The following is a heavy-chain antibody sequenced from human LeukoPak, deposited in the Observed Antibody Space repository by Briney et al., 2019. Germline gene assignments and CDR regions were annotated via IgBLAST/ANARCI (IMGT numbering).Heavy chain of an antibody. CDR2: ISARGDST. D-gene: IGHD2-15*01. CDR1: GFGFGGHV. V-gene: IGHV3-23*01. CDR3: ASEKSGGSHDY. Sequence: GGSLRLSCAASGFGFGGHVMTWVRQAAGKGLKWVSGISARGDSTYYADSVKGRFIISRDNSRNTLYLQMNSLRAEDTAVYYCASEKSGGSHDYWGQGSLVTVSS. J-gene: IGHJ4*02.